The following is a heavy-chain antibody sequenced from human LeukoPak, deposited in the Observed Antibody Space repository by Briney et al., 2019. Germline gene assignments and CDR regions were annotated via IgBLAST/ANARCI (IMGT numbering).Heavy chain of an antibody. Sequence: ASVTVSCKASGYTFTSYDINWVRQAPGQGLEWMGWMNPNSGNTGYAQKFQGRVTMTRNTSISTAYMELSSLRSEDTAVYYCARAVYSSGWADAFDIWGQGTMVTVSS. D-gene: IGHD6-19*01. CDR2: MNPNSGNT. CDR3: ARAVYSSGWADAFDI. CDR1: GYTFTSYD. V-gene: IGHV1-8*01. J-gene: IGHJ3*02.